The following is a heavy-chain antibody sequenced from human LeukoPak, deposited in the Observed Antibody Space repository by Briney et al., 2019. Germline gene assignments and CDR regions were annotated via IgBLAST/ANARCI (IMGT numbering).Heavy chain of an antibody. D-gene: IGHD4-17*01. J-gene: IGHJ1*01. CDR2: INPNSGGT. CDR3: ARVYGDYVEPYFRH. CDR1: GYTFTGYY. Sequence: ASVKVSCKASGYTFTGYYMHWVRQAPGQGLEWMGWINPNSGGTNYAQKFQGRVTMTRDTSISTAYMELSRLRSDDTAVYYCARVYGDYVEPYFRHWGQGTLVTVSS. V-gene: IGHV1-2*02.